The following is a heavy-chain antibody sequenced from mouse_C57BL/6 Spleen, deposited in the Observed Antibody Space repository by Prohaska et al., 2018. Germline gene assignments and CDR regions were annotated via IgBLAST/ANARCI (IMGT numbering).Heavy chain of an antibody. CDR3: ARSGGLYDYDGAY. V-gene: IGHV1-55*01. CDR2: IYPGSGST. J-gene: IGHJ3*01. Sequence: TFTSYWITWVKQRPGQGLEWIGDIYPGSGSTNYNEKFKSKATLTVDTSSSTAYMQLSSLTSEDSAVYYCARSGGLYDYDGAYWGQGTLVTVSA. CDR1: TFTSYW. D-gene: IGHD2-4*01.